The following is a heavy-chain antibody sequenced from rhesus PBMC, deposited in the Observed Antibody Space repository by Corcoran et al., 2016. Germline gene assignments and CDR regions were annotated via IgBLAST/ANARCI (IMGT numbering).Heavy chain of an antibody. CDR1: GFSLNTTGIG. V-gene: IGHV2-1*01. J-gene: IGHJ4*01. CDR3: TRYLRSNFYFDY. CDR2: IYWDDDK. D-gene: IGHD2-15*01. Sequence: HVTLKESGPALVIPTQTLTLTCILSGFSLNTTGIGVGWNRQPSGKTLEWLAHIYWDDDKRLSTSLKCRLTISKDTSKDQVVLTMTNMDPVDTATYYCTRYLRSNFYFDYWGQGVLVTVSS.